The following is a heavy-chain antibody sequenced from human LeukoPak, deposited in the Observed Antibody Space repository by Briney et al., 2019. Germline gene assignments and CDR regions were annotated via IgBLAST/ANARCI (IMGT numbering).Heavy chain of an antibody. CDR2: IYSNEAT. CDR1: GGSITGYH. V-gene: IGHV4-4*08. Sequence: PSETLSLTCTVSGGSITGYHWSWMRQPPGKGLGWIGYIYSNEATQYKPSLKSRVTISADTSKNQFSLKLTSVSAADTAIYYCARRNDFDIWGQGTMVTVSS. CDR3: ARRNDFDI. J-gene: IGHJ3*02.